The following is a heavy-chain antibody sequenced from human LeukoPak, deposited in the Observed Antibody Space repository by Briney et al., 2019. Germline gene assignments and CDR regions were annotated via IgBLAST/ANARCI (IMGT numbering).Heavy chain of an antibody. CDR3: AKDLERHIVVVTASAVDY. J-gene: IGHJ4*02. V-gene: IGHV3-30*18. D-gene: IGHD2-21*02. CDR1: GFTFSSYG. Sequence: GGSLRLSCAASGFTFSSYGMHWVRQAPGKGLEWVAVISYDGSNKYYADSVKGRFTISRDNSKNTLYLQMNSLRAEDTAEYYCAKDLERHIVVVTASAVDYWGQGTLVTVSS. CDR2: ISYDGSNK.